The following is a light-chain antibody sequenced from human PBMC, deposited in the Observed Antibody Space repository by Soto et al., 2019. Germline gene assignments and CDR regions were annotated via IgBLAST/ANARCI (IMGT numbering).Light chain of an antibody. V-gene: IGKV1-27*01. CDR1: QHIRND. CDR2: SAS. Sequence: DFQITQSPSSLSASVGDRIIITCRASQHIRNDLAWYQQKPGKPPNLLISSASTLESGVPSRFSGSGFGTDFTLTINNLQPEDFATYYCQKYNSVPPTFGGGTKVEIE. J-gene: IGKJ4*01. CDR3: QKYNSVPPT.